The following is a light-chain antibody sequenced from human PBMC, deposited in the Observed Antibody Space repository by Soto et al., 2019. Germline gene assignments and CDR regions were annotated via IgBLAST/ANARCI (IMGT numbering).Light chain of an antibody. CDR3: SSYTSTSTLVL. CDR2: DVS. J-gene: IGLJ2*01. Sequence: QSALTQPASVSESPGQSITISCTGTISDVGGYDYVSWYQQHPGKAPNLIIYDVSNRPSGVSHRFSGSKSGNTASLTISGLQGEDEADYYCSSYTSTSTLVLFGGGTKLTVL. V-gene: IGLV2-14*01. CDR1: ISDVGGYDY.